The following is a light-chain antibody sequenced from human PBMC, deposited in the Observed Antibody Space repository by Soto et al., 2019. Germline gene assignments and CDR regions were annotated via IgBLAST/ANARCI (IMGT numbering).Light chain of an antibody. J-gene: IGKJ5*01. CDR2: GAS. Sequence: EIVLAQSPGTLSLSPGERATLSCRASQSVSNNYLAWYQQKPGQATRLLIYGASSRANGIPDRFSGSGSGTDFTLTISRLEPEDFAVYYCQQYGSSPLITFGQGTRLEIK. V-gene: IGKV3-20*01. CDR3: QQYGSSPLIT. CDR1: QSVSNNY.